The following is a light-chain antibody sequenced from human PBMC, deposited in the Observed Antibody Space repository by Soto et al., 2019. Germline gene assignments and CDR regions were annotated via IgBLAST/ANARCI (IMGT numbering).Light chain of an antibody. CDR3: QQYGGSPPYT. J-gene: IGKJ2*01. CDR1: QSISSSY. CDR2: GAS. Sequence: EIVLTQSPGTLSLSPGERATLSCRASQSISSSYLAWYQQKPGQAPRLLIYGASSRATGIPDRFSGSRSGTGFTLTISRLEPEDFAVYYCQQYGGSPPYTFGQGTKVEI. V-gene: IGKV3-20*01.